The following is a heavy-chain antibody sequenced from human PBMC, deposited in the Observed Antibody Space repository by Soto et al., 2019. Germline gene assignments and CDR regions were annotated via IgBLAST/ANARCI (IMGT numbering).Heavy chain of an antibody. CDR3: AKDGGYGSGSWGDY. J-gene: IGHJ4*02. V-gene: IGHV3-30*18. CDR1: GFSFSSHG. D-gene: IGHD5-12*01. CDR2: ISYDGSSK. Sequence: QVQLVESGGGVVQPGRSLRLSCAASGFSFSSHGMHWVRQAPGKGLEWVAVISYDGSSKYYADSVKGRFTISRDNSKNTLFLQMNSLRAEDTAVYYCAKDGGYGSGSWGDYWGQGTLVTVSS.